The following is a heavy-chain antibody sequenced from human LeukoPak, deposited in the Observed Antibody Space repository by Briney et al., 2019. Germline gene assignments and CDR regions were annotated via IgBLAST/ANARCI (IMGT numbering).Heavy chain of an antibody. CDR2: ISYDGSNK. CDR1: GFTFSNYA. J-gene: IGHJ4*02. CDR3: AKSGYNRFDY. Sequence: GGSLRLSCAVSGFTFSNYAIHWVRQAPGKGLEWVAVISYDGSNKYYADSVKGRFTISRDNSKNTLYLQMNSLRAEDTAVYYCAKSGYNRFDYWGQGTLVTVSS. D-gene: IGHD5-24*01. V-gene: IGHV3-30*18.